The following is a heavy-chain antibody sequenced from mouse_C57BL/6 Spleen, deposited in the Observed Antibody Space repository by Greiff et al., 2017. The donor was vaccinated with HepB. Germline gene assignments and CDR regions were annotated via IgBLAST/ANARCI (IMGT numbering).Heavy chain of an antibody. CDR3: ARGGKHYWYFDV. Sequence: EVKLQESGPGLVKPSQSLSLTCSVTGYSITSGYYWNWIRQFPGNKLEWMGYISYDGSNNYNPSLKNRISITRDTSKNQFFLKLNSVTTEDTATYYCARGGKHYWYFDVWGTGTTVTVSS. CDR2: ISYDGSN. V-gene: IGHV3-6*01. J-gene: IGHJ1*03. CDR1: GYSITSGYY.